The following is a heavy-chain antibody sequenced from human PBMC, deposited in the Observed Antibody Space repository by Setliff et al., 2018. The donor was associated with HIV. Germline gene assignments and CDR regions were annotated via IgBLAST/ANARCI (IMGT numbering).Heavy chain of an antibody. CDR1: GFTFSSYW. CDR3: ARGRPTGYFDC. CDR2: INSDGSYT. V-gene: IGHV3-74*01. J-gene: IGHJ4*02. Sequence: PGGSLRLSCAASGFTFSSYWMHWVRQAPGKGLVWVSRINSDGSYTSYAESVKGRFTISRDNAKNTLFLQMNSLRAEDTAVYYCARGRPTGYFDCWGQGTLVTVSS. D-gene: IGHD1-1*01.